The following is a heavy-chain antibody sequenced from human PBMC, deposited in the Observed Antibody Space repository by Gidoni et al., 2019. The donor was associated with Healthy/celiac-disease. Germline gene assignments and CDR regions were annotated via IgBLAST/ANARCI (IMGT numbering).Heavy chain of an antibody. J-gene: IGHJ3*02. Sequence: EVQLLASVGGLVQPGGSLRLSCAASGFTFSRYAMSWVRQAPGKGLEWFSAISGSGGSTYYADSVKGRFTISRDNSKNTLYLQMNSLRAEDTAVYYCAKDRAGSGWYLDAFDIWGQGTMVTVSS. V-gene: IGHV3-23*01. CDR2: ISGSGGST. CDR1: GFTFSRYA. CDR3: AKDRAGSGWYLDAFDI. D-gene: IGHD6-19*01.